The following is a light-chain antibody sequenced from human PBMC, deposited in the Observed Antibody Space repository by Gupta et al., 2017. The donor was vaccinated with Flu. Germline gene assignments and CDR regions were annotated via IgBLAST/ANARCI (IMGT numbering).Light chain of an antibody. CDR2: GAS. Sequence: SASVGDRVIITCRASQSVGNSLGWYQQKPEKAPKSLIYGASSLQDGVPSRFSGSGFGTEFTLTISSLQPEDFGTYYCRQYSKYPSTFGQGTRLEIK. CDR3: RQYSKYPST. V-gene: IGKV1D-16*01. CDR1: QSVGNS. J-gene: IGKJ5*01.